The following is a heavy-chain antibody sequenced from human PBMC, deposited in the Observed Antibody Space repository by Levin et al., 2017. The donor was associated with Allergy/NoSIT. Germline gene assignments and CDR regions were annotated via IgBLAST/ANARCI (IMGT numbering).Heavy chain of an antibody. CDR2: IYRSGST. Sequence: TLSLTCTVSGDSISTGNYAWGWIRQPQGQGLEWIGYIYRSGSTYYNPSLKSRVTISLDRSKNQFSLNLTSVTAADTAVYFCSNSGGSDSFDIWGRGTVVTVSS. V-gene: IGHV4-30-2*01. J-gene: IGHJ3*02. CDR1: GDSISTGNYA. D-gene: IGHD5-12*01. CDR3: SNSGGSDSFDI.